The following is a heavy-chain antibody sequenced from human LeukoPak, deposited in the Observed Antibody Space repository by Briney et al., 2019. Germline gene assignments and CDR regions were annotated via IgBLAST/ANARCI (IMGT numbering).Heavy chain of an antibody. J-gene: IGHJ5*02. CDR1: GYTFTSYD. V-gene: IGHV1-8*01. CDR2: MNPNSGNT. CDR3: ARGGKMTTCRARPYNWFDP. D-gene: IGHD4-11*01. Sequence: ASVKVSCKASGYTFTSYDINWVRQATGQGLEWMGWMNPNSGNTGYAQKFQGRVTMTRNTSISTAYMELSSLRSEDTAVYYCARGGKMTTCRARPYNWFDPWGQGTLVTVSS.